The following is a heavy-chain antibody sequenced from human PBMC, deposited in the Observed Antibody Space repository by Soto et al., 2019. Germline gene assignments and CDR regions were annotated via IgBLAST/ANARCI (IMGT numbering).Heavy chain of an antibody. Sequence: GGSLRLSCAASGFTFSSYGMHWVRQAPGKGLEWVAVISYDGSNKYYADSVKGRFTISRDNSKNTLYLQMNSLRAEDTAVYYCAKDRVTMVRGTYYYGMDVWGQGTTVTVSS. D-gene: IGHD3-10*01. CDR2: ISYDGSNK. CDR1: GFTFSSYG. V-gene: IGHV3-30*18. CDR3: AKDRVTMVRGTYYYGMDV. J-gene: IGHJ6*02.